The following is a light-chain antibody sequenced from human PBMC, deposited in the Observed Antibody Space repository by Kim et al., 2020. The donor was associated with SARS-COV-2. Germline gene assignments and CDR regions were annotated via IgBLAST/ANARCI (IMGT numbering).Light chain of an antibody. V-gene: IGLV2-23*01. CDR2: EDS. CDR1: SSDVGTYNL. J-gene: IGLJ3*02. Sequence: GPSITISCTGSSSDVGTYNLVSWDQKHPGKAPKLIISEDSKRPSGVSNRFSGSKSGNTASLTISGLQAEDEADYYCCSYAGSSTLVFGGGTQLTVL. CDR3: CSYAGSSTLV.